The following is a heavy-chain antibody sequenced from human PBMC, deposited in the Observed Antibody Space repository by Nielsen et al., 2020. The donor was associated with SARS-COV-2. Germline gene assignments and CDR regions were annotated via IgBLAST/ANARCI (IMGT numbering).Heavy chain of an antibody. Sequence: LRPSCTVPGGAISTNYWTWIPQPAGKGLEWIGLIYTSGSTKYNPSLKSRVTMSVDTSKNPFSLELSSVTAADTAVYYCARGQHYYDSSGYYVNYWGQGTLVTVS. CDR2: IYTSGST. J-gene: IGHJ4*02. D-gene: IGHD3-22*01. CDR3: ARGQHYYDSSGYYVNY. CDR1: GGAISTNY. V-gene: IGHV4-4*07.